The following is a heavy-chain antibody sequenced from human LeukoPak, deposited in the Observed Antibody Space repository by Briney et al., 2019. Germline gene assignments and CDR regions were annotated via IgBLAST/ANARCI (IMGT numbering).Heavy chain of an antibody. CDR3: TRVGYIDEGIDY. Sequence: GGSLRLSCATSGFAFSSYAMNWVRQAPGKGLEWVANIKQDGSKKSYVDSVKGRFTISRDNAKNSLYLQMNSLRAEDTAIYYCTRVGYIDEGIDYWGQGTLVTVSS. J-gene: IGHJ4*02. V-gene: IGHV3-7*04. CDR2: IKQDGSKK. D-gene: IGHD5-24*01. CDR1: GFAFSSYA.